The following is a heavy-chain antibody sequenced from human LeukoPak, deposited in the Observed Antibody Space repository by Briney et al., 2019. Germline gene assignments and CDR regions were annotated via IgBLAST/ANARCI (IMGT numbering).Heavy chain of an antibody. J-gene: IGHJ4*02. D-gene: IGHD6-13*01. CDR2: IYTSGST. CDR3: AREHKYAAAGDY. Sequence: SETLSLTCTVSGGSISSYYWSWIRQPAGKGLGWIGRIYTSGSTNYNPSLKSRVTMSVDTSKNQFSLKLSSVTAADTAVYYCAREHKYAAAGDYWGQGTLVTVSS. V-gene: IGHV4-4*07. CDR1: GGSISSYY.